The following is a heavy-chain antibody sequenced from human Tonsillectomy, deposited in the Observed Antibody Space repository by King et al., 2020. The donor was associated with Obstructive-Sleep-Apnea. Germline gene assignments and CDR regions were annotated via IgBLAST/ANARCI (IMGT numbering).Heavy chain of an antibody. CDR3: ARATRFWFDP. V-gene: IGHV3-73*01. CDR2: IRSKTNNYAT. CDR1: GFNFSGSA. Sequence: VQLVESGGGLVQPGGSLQLSCAASGFNFSGSAIHWVRQASGKGLEWVGRIRSKTNNYATVFTASVKGRFTISRDDSMNTAYLQMNSLNTEDTAVYYCARATRFWFDPWGLGTLVTVSS. J-gene: IGHJ5*02.